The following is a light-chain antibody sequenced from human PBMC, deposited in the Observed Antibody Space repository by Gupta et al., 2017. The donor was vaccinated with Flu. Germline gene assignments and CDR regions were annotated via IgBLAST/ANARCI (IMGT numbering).Light chain of an antibody. CDR1: QDISNY. Sequence: DFHIPQSSSSLSASIGDRVTITCQASQDISNYLNWYQQKPGKAPKLLIYNASSLETGVPARFSGGGSGTDFSFTITSLEPEDFATYYCQQYEELPLTFGHGTKVEIK. J-gene: IGKJ3*01. CDR3: QQYEELPLT. V-gene: IGKV1-33*01. CDR2: NAS.